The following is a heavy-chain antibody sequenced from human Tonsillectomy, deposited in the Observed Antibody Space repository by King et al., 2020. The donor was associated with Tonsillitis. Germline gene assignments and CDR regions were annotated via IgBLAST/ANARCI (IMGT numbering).Heavy chain of an antibody. CDR1: GGTFSSYA. V-gene: IGHV1-69*01. J-gene: IGHJ6*02. CDR2: IIPIFGTA. D-gene: IGHD4-17*01. CDR3: ASARTDTTTVSYYGMDV. Sequence: VQLVESGAEVKKPGSSVTVSCTASGGTFSSYAISWVRQAPGQGLEWMGGIIPIFGTANYAQKFQGRVTITADESTSTAYMELSSLRSEDTAVYYCASARTDTTTVSYYGMDVWGQGTTVTVSS.